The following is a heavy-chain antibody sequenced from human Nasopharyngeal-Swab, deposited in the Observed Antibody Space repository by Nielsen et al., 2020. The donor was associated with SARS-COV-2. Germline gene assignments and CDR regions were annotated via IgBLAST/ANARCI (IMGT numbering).Heavy chain of an antibody. V-gene: IGHV1-8*02. CDR1: GGTFSSCV. J-gene: IGHJ4*02. CDR3: ARGGVGAVGGALDY. CDR2: MNPNSGNT. Sequence: ASVKVSCKASGGTFSSCVISWVRQVTGQGLEWMGWMNPNSGNTGYAQKFQGRVTMTRNTSIRTAYMELSSLRSEDTAVYYCARGGVGAVGGALDYWGQGTQVTVSS. D-gene: IGHD1-26*01.